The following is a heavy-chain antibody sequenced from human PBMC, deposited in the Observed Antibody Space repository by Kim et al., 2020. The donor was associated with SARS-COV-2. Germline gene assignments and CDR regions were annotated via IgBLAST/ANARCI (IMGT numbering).Heavy chain of an antibody. CDR1: GGSISSGGYY. D-gene: IGHD2-15*01. CDR2: IYYSGST. Sequence: SETLSLTCTVSGGSISSGGYYWSWIRQHPGKGLEWIGYIYYSGSTYYNPSLKSRVTISVDTSKNQFSLKLSSVTAADTAVYYCARDQCSGGSCNYYYYGMDVWGQGTTVTVSS. CDR3: ARDQCSGGSCNYYYYGMDV. J-gene: IGHJ6*02. V-gene: IGHV4-31*03.